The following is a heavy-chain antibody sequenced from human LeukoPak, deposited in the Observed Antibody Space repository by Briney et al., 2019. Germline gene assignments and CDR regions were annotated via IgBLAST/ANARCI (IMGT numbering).Heavy chain of an antibody. CDR3: ARGTMTTVTYYFDY. Sequence: SETLSLTCAIYGGSFSGYYWSWIRQPPGKGLEWIGEINHSGSTNYNPSLKSRVTISVDTSKNQFSLKLSSVTAADTAVYYCARGTMTTVTYYFDYWGQGTLVTVSS. CDR1: GGSFSGYY. V-gene: IGHV4-34*01. CDR2: INHSGST. D-gene: IGHD4-17*01. J-gene: IGHJ4*02.